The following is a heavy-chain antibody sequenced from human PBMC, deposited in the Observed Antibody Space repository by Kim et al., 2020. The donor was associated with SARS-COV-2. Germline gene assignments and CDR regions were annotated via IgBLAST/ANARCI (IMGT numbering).Heavy chain of an antibody. Sequence: GGSLRLSCAASGFTVSSNYMSWVRQAPGKGLEWVSVIYSGGSTYYADSVKGRFTISRDNSKNTLYLQMNSLRAEDTAVYYCASGKGLRYLPQGMDVWGQGTTVTVSS. CDR3: ASGKGLRYLPQGMDV. D-gene: IGHD3-9*01. J-gene: IGHJ6*02. V-gene: IGHV3-66*01. CDR2: IYSGGST. CDR1: GFTVSSNY.